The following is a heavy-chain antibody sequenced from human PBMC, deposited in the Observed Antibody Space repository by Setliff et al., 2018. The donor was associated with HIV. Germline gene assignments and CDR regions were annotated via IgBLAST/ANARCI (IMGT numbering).Heavy chain of an antibody. CDR2: ISAYNGNT. J-gene: IGHJ6*02. CDR3: ARDSLAAAEYYGMDV. D-gene: IGHD6-13*01. V-gene: IGHV1-18*01. CDR1: GYTFTSYG. Sequence: ASVKVSCKASGYTFTSYGISWVRQAPGQGLEWMGWISAYNGNTNYAQKLQGRVTMTTDTSTSTAYVELRSLRSDDTAVYYCARDSLAAAEYYGMDVWGQGTTVTVSS.